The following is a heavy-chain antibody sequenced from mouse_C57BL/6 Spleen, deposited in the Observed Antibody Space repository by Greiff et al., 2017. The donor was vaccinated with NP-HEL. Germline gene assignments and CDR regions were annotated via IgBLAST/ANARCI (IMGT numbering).Heavy chain of an antibody. Sequence: QVQLQQPGAELVRPGSSVKLSCKASGYTFTSYWMHWVKQRPIQGLEWIGNIDPSDSETHYNQKFKDKATLTVDKSSSTAYMQLSSLTSEDSAVYYCALRPGRAMDYWGQGTSVTVSS. CDR3: ALRPGRAMDY. V-gene: IGHV1-52*01. CDR2: IDPSDSET. D-gene: IGHD2-12*01. CDR1: GYTFTSYW. J-gene: IGHJ4*01.